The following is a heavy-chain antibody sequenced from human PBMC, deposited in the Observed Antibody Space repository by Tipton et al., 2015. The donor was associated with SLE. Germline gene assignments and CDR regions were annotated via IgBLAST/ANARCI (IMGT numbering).Heavy chain of an antibody. V-gene: IGHV3-30-3*01. D-gene: IGHD5-12*01. Sequence: SLRLSCAASGFTFSSYAMHWVRQAPGKGLEWVAVISYDGSNKYYADSVKGRFTISRDNSKNTLYLQMNSLRAEDTAVYYCALRGGMVATGFDYWGQGTLVTVSS. CDR1: GFTFSSYA. J-gene: IGHJ4*02. CDR2: ISYDGSNK. CDR3: ALRGGMVATGFDY.